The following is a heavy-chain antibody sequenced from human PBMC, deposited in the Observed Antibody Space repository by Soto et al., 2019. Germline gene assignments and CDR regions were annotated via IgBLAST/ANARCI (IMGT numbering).Heavy chain of an antibody. J-gene: IGHJ6*02. CDR1: GFTFSSYA. D-gene: IGHD5-18*01. CDR2: ISGSGGRT. Sequence: EVQLLESGGGLVQPGGSLRLSCAASGFTFSSYAMSWVRQAPGKGLEWVSAISGSGGRTYYADSVKGRFTISRDNSKNTLYLQMNSLSAEDTAVYYCAKGYSYGPVYDSYGMDVWGQGTTVTVSS. CDR3: AKGYSYGPVYDSYGMDV. V-gene: IGHV3-23*01.